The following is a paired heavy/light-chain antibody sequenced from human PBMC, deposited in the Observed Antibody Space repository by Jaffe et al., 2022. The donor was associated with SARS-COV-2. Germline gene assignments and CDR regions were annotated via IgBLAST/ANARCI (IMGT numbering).Heavy chain of an antibody. CDR2: LSGSGGIR. CDR3: AKSPANLYQSDRNGYQSLDH. V-gene: IGHV3-23*01. Sequence: EVQLLQSGGGWAQPGGSRRLSCAASGFTFSSYAMTWVRQSPGKGLEWVSALSGSGGIRYHADSVKGRFSISRDNSRNVLYLQMNSLTVEDTAIYYCAKSPANLYQSDRNGYQSLDHWGQGSSVIVSS. D-gene: IGHD3-22*01. CDR1: GFTFSSYA. J-gene: IGHJ4*02.
Light chain of an antibody. CDR1: ESLVNSDGNTF. CDR3: MQGAYWPPT. Sequence: VLSQTPLSLSVTLGQSASISCKSSESLVNSDGNTFLNWFQQRPGQSPRRLIWKVSNRDSGVPHRFSGSGSGTDFTLKISRVEAEDVAVYYCMQGAYWPPTFGQGTRLEI. V-gene: IGKV2-30*01. CDR2: KVS. J-gene: IGKJ5*01.